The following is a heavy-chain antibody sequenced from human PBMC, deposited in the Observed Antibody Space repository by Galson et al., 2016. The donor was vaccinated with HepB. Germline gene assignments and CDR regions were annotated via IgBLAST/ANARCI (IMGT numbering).Heavy chain of an antibody. CDR1: GFTVSTYY. J-gene: IGHJ6*02. CDR3: ARYRFFFGSGSYSLRRGYYHGMDV. V-gene: IGHV3-53*04. D-gene: IGHD3-10*01. CDR2: IYTDGET. Sequence: SLRLSCAVSGFTVSTYYMSWVRQAPGKGLEWVSVIYTDGETHFADPVKGRFSISRHISRNTLYHQMNSLRVEDTALYYCARYRFFFGSGSYSLRRGYYHGMDVWGQGTTVTVSS.